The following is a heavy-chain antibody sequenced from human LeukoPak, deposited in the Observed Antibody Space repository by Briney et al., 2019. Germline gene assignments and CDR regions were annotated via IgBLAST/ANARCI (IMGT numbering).Heavy chain of an antibody. J-gene: IGHJ4*02. CDR2: INQSGRT. V-gene: IGHV4-34*01. D-gene: IGHD6-13*01. CDR3: ASSDPFSSTWNPAYSFDY. CDR1: GGSFSAYY. Sequence: SETLSLTCAVYGGSFSAYYWSWIRQPPGEGLEWIGDINQSGRTNYNPSLKSRVIISVDPSKNQFSLTLLSVTAADTAVYYCASSDPFSSTWNPAYSFDYWDQGTLVTVSS.